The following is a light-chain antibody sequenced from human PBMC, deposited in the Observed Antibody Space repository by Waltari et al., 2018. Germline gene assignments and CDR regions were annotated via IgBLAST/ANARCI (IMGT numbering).Light chain of an antibody. J-gene: IGKJ1*01. CDR1: RGISSY. CDR2: AAS. V-gene: IGKV1-9*01. CDR3: QQVNTYSLT. Sequence: DIHLTQSPSYLSASVGDRVTITCRASRGISSYLAWYQQKPGKAPKLLIYAASTLQSGVPLRFSGSGSGTEFTLTISSLQPEDFATYYCQQVNTYSLTFGQGTKVEIK.